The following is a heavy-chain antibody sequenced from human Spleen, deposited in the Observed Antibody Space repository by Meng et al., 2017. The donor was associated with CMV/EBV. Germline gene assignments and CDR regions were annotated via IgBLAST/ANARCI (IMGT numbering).Heavy chain of an antibody. V-gene: IGHV4-61*01. J-gene: IGHJ3*02. D-gene: IGHD3-22*01. CDR2: IYYSGST. CDR1: GGSVSSGSYY. CDR3: ARGDSSGYHHNNAFDI. Sequence: SETLSLTCTVSGGSVSSGSYYWSWIRQPPGKGLEWIGYIYYSGSTNYNPSLKSRVTISVDTSKNQFSLKLSSVTAADTAVYYCARGDSSGYHHNNAFDIWGQGTMVTVSS.